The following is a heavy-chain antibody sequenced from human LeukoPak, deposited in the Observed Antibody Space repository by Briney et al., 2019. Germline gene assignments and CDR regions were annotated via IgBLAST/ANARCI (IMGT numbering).Heavy chain of an antibody. J-gene: IGHJ4*02. CDR2: VHLDGRT. Sequence: SDTLSLTCDVSGGSVTSTNWWTWVRQPPGKGLEWIGEVHLDGRTNYNPSLKSRLIMSGDLPENHISLKLTSVTAAHTAVYYCACGGGFYRPLDYSGQGTLVTVCS. CDR1: GGSVTSTNW. V-gene: IGHV4-4*02. D-gene: IGHD2-21*01. CDR3: ACGGGFYRPLDY.